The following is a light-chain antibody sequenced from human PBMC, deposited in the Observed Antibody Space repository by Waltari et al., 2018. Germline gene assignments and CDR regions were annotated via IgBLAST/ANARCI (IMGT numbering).Light chain of an antibody. Sequence: QSALTQPRSVSGSPGQSVTISCTGTSSDVGGYDYVSWYQHHPGKAPKLMIFDVTKRPSGVPDRFSGSKSGNTASLTISGLQAEDEAYYYCCSYAGSYTHVVFGGGTKLTVL. V-gene: IGLV2-11*01. J-gene: IGLJ2*01. CDR1: SSDVGGYDY. CDR3: CSYAGSYTHVV. CDR2: DVT.